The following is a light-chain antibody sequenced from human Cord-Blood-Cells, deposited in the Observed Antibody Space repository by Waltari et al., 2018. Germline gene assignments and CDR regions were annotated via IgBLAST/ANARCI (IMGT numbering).Light chain of an antibody. CDR3: QQSYSTPMYT. J-gene: IGKJ2*01. CDR1: QSISSY. CDR2: AAS. V-gene: IGKV1-39*01. Sequence: DIQMTQSPSSLSASVGDRVTITCRASQSISSYLNWYQQKPGKAPKLRIYAASSLQSGVPSRFSGSGSETDFTLTISSLQPEDFATYYCQQSYSTPMYTFGQGTKLEIK.